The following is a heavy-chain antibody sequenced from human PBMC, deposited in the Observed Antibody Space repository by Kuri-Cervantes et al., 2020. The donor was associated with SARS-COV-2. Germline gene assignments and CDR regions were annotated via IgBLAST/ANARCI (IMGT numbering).Heavy chain of an antibody. Sequence: SETLSLTCTVSGGSISSGDYYWSWIRQPPGKGLEWIGSIYHSGSTYYNPSLKSRVTISVDTSKNQFSLKLSSVTAADTAVYYCARGVGGYCSSTSCYPYNWFDPWGQGTLVTVSS. V-gene: IGHV4-39*07. CDR1: GGSISSGDYY. CDR2: IYHSGST. CDR3: ARGVGGYCSSTSCYPYNWFDP. D-gene: IGHD2-2*01. J-gene: IGHJ5*02.